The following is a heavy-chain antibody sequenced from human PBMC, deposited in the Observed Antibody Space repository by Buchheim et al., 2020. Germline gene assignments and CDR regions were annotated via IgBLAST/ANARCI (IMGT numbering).Heavy chain of an antibody. CDR1: GFTFSNFA. Sequence: QVHLVESGGGVVQPGRSLRVSCTASGFTFSNFAMHWVRQAPGKGLEWVAVISYDGLNKNYADSVRGRFTISRDNSKNTLDLEMNSLRGEDTAIYYCARDPVFGVVAIPGFFDYWGQGAL. CDR2: ISYDGLNK. CDR3: ARDPVFGVVAIPGFFDY. J-gene: IGHJ4*02. V-gene: IGHV3-30-3*01. D-gene: IGHD5-12*01.